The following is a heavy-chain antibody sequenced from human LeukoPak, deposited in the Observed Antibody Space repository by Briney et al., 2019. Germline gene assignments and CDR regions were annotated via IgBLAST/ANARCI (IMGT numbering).Heavy chain of an antibody. Sequence: ASVKVSCKASGYTFTDYYIHWVRQAPGQRLEWMGWINPKSANTYYTENFQGRVTVTRDSSISTTFMEMSGLRSDDTAMYYCAKVSKFGCGSASCSSAFDYWGQGTLVTVSS. CDR1: GYTFTDYY. D-gene: IGHD2-21*01. V-gene: IGHV1-2*02. CDR3: AKVSKFGCGSASCSSAFDY. CDR2: INPKSANT. J-gene: IGHJ4*02.